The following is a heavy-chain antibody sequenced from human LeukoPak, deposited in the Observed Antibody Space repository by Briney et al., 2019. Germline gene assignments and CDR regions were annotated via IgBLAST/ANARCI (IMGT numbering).Heavy chain of an antibody. D-gene: IGHD4-17*01. CDR2: IYYSGST. V-gene: IGHV4-39*07. Sequence: PSETLSLTCIVSSGSISSSSYYWGWIRQPPGKGLEWIGSIYYSGSTYYNPSLKSRVTISVDTSKNQFSLRLSSVTAADTAVYYCARRFAVKTNRYFAVWGRRTLVTVSS. CDR3: ARRFAVKTNRYFAV. J-gene: IGHJ2*01. CDR1: SGSISSSSYY.